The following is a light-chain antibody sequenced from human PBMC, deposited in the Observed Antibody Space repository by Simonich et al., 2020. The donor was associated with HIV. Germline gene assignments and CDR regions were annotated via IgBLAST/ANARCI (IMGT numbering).Light chain of an antibody. CDR2: AAS. CDR3: QQYGSSPTWT. CDR1: QSISSW. J-gene: IGKJ1*01. Sequence: DIQMTQSPSTLSASVGDRVTITCRASQSISSWLAWYQQKPGKAPKLLIYAASTLQSGVPSRFSGSGSGTDFTLTISCLQSEDFATYYCQQYGSSPTWTFGQGTKVEIK. V-gene: IGKV1-5*01.